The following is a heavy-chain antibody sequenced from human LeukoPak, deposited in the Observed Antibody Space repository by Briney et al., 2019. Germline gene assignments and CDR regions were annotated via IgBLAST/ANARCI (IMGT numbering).Heavy chain of an antibody. D-gene: IGHD4-17*01. J-gene: IGHJ4*02. V-gene: IGHV3-23*01. CDR1: GFTFTSYS. CDR3: ARELATVTHYFDY. Sequence: GGSLRLSCAASGFTFTSYSMNWVRQAPGKGLEWVSTISGGGGSTYYADSVKGRFTISRDNSKNTLYLQVNSLRAEDTAVYYCARELATVTHYFDYWGQGTLVTVSS. CDR2: ISGGGGST.